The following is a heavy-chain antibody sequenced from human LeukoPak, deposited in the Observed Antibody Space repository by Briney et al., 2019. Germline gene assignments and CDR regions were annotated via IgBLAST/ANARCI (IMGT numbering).Heavy chain of an antibody. CDR1: GGSISSGGYY. Sequence: SETLSLTCTVSGGSISSGGYYWSWIRQPPGKGLEWIGYIYHSGSTYYNPSLKSRVTISVDRSKNQFSLKLSSVTAADTAVYYCARGEGGYYAFDIWGQGTMVTVSS. CDR2: IYHSGST. J-gene: IGHJ3*02. D-gene: IGHD2-21*02. CDR3: ARGEGGYYAFDI. V-gene: IGHV4-30-2*01.